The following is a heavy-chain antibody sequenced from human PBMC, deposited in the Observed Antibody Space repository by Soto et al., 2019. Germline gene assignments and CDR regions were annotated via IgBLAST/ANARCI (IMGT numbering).Heavy chain of an antibody. CDR3: ARGVGSSPPRY. CDR2: IYDSGSP. CDR1: GGSIRVYY. Sequence: SETLSLTCTISGGSIRVYYWSWIRQPPGQALEWIGYIYDSGSPYYNPSLSSRVIISADTSKNQISLKLTSATAADTAVYYCARGVGSSPPRYWGRGTLVTVSS. J-gene: IGHJ4*02. V-gene: IGHV4-59*01. D-gene: IGHD1-26*01.